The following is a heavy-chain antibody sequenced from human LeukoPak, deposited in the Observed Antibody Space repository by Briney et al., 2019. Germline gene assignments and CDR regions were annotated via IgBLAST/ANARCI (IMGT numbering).Heavy chain of an antibody. CDR1: GYTFTGYY. CDR3: ARDPPHSLKYYYDSSSY. V-gene: IGHV1-2*02. Sequence: ASVKVSCKASGYTFTGYYMHWVRQAPGQGLEWMGWINPNSGGTNYAQKFQGRVTMTRDTSISTAYMELSRLRSDDTAVYYCARDPPHSLKYYYDSSSYWGQGTLVTVSS. D-gene: IGHD3-22*01. J-gene: IGHJ4*02. CDR2: INPNSGGT.